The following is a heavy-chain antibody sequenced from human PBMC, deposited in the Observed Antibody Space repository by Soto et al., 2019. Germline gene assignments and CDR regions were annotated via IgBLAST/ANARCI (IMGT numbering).Heavy chain of an antibody. Sequence: EVQLVESGGGLIQPGGSLRLSCAVSGFTVSNNYMSWVRQAPGKGLEGLSVIYSGGYTAYGDAVKGRFTTSRDNSKNTLYLQTNTLGADDTPFFYGAPRPGGGGYWGQGTLVTVSS. V-gene: IGHV3-53*01. CDR2: IYSGGYT. CDR1: GFTVSNNY. CDR3: APRPGGGGY. J-gene: IGHJ4*02. D-gene: IGHD3-10*01.